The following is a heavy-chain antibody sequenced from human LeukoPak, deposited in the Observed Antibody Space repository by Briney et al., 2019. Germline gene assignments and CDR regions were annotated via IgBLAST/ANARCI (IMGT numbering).Heavy chain of an antibody. CDR1: GFTFSSYG. J-gene: IGHJ4*02. Sequence: GGSLRLCCAASGFTFSSYGMHWVRQAPGKGLEWVAVIWYDGSNKYYAYSVKGRFTISRDNSKHTLYLQMNSLRAEDTAVYYCAKDGLDYWGRGTLVTVSS. CDR2: IWYDGSNK. CDR3: AKDGLDY. V-gene: IGHV3-33*06.